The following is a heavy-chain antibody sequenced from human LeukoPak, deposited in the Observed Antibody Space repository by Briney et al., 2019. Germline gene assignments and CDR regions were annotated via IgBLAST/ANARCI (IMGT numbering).Heavy chain of an antibody. CDR3: ARQVTAAAGTNWFDP. Sequence: SETLSLTCTVSGGSISSYYWNWIRQPPGKGLEWMGYIHYSGSTHYNPSLKSRVTMSVDTSKNQFSLKLSSMTAADTAIYYCARQVTAAAGTNWFDPWGQGTLVTVSS. J-gene: IGHJ5*02. CDR1: GGSISSYY. CDR2: IHYSGST. V-gene: IGHV4-59*08. D-gene: IGHD6-13*01.